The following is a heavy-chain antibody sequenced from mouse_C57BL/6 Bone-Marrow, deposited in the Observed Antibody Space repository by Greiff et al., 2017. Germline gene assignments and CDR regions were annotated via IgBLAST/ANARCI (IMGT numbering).Heavy chain of an antibody. V-gene: IGHV5-9-1*02. J-gene: IGHJ2*01. D-gene: IGHD2-4*01. Sequence: TVKGRFTISRDNARNTLYLQMSSLKSEDTAMYYCTRALYYDYDFDYWGQGTTLTVSS. CDR3: TRALYYDYDFDY.